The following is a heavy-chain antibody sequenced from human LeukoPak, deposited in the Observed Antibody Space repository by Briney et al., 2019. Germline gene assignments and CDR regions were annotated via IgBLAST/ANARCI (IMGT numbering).Heavy chain of an antibody. CDR1: GFTFSSYA. D-gene: IGHD6-13*01. CDR2: ISASGSST. Sequence: GGSLRLSCAASGFTFSSYAMIWVRQAPGKGLEWVSAISASGSSTYYVGSVKGRFAISRANSKNTLYLQMNSLRAEDTAVYYCVRKEAQHLAFLLGAFHVWGQGTMVTVSS. V-gene: IGHV3-23*01. CDR3: VRKEAQHLAFLLGAFHV. J-gene: IGHJ3*01.